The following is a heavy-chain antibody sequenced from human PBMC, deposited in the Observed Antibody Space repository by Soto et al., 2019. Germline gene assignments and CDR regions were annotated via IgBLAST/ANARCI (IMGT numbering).Heavy chain of an antibody. V-gene: IGHV1-69*06. Sequence: QVQLVQSGAEVKKPVSSVKVSCKSSGGTFGSYAISWVRQAPGQGLEWMGGVIPIFGTPHYAQKFHGRVTITADIPTSTAYLELSSLKSADTAVYYCAKIRWTISLQEEDAIWGQGTLVTVSS. CDR3: AKIRWTISLQEEDAI. CDR2: VIPIFGTP. J-gene: IGHJ4*02. CDR1: GGTFGSYA. D-gene: IGHD2-15*01.